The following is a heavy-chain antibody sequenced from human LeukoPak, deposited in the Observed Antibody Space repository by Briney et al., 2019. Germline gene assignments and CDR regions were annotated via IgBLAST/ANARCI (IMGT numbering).Heavy chain of an antibody. V-gene: IGHV4-34*01. CDR1: GGSFSGYY. CDR3: ARGLRSGYYDSSGYYYGYYFDY. CDR2: INHSGST. Sequence: SSETLSLTCAVYGGSFSGYYWSWIRQPPGKGLEWIGEINHSGSTNYNPSLKSRVTISVDTSKNQFSLKLSSVTAADTAVYYCARGLRSGYYDSSGYYYGYYFDYWGQGTLVTVSS. J-gene: IGHJ4*02. D-gene: IGHD3-22*01.